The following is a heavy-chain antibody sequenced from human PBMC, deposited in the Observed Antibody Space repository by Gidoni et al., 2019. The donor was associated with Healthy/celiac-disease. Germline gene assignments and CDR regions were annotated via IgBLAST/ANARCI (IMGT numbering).Heavy chain of an antibody. CDR2: IIPILGIA. D-gene: IGHD5-12*01. Sequence: QVQLVQSGAEVKKPGSSVKVSCKASGGTFSSYAISWVRQAPGQGLEWMGRIIPILGIANYAQKFQGRITITADKSTSTAYMELSSLRSEDTAVYYCARDLVEMATIQEGFDAFDIWGQGTMVTVSS. CDR3: ARDLVEMATIQEGFDAFDI. CDR1: GGTFSSYA. V-gene: IGHV1-69*04. J-gene: IGHJ3*02.